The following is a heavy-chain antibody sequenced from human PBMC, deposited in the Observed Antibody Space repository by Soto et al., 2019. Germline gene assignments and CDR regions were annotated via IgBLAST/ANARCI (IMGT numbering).Heavy chain of an antibody. V-gene: IGHV4-61*01. D-gene: IGHD3-16*01. Sequence: QVQLQESGPGLVKPSETLSLTCSVSGGSVSGDKNYWSWIRQSPGKGLEWIGFISYSGATIYNPSLTSRLTISVDRSKNQFSLRLSSVTASDTALYYCATSPRFAFDFWGQGTTVIVSS. CDR3: ATSPRFAFDF. J-gene: IGHJ3*01. CDR1: GGSVSGDKNY. CDR2: ISYSGAT.